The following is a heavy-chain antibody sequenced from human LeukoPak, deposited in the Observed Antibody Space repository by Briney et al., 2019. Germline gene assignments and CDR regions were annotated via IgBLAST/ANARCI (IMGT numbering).Heavy chain of an antibody. Sequence: SETLSLTCSVSGGSISSSLYHWGWLRQPPGMGLEWIGNVFHSGNTYSSPSLQSRVAFSVDTSKNQFSLKLTSVTATDTAVYYCARQIVGTSWNYYYSYIDVWGKGTSVSVSS. D-gene: IGHD1-1*01. V-gene: IGHV4-39*01. J-gene: IGHJ6*03. CDR1: GGSISSSLYH. CDR2: VFHSGNT. CDR3: ARQIVGTSWNYYYSYIDV.